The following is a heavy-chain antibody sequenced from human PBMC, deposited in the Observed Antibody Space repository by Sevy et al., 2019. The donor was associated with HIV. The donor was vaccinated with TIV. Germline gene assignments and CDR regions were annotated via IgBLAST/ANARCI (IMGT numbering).Heavy chain of an antibody. CDR2: INTNTGNP. CDR3: ARTLYGSGSYSFDY. V-gene: IGHV7-4-1*02. J-gene: IGHJ4*02. CDR1: GYTFTSYA. Sequence: ASVKVSCKASGYTFTSYAMNWVRQAPGQGLEWMGWINTNTGNPTYAQGFTGRVVFSLDTSVSTAYLQISSRKAEDTAVYYCARTLYGSGSYSFDYWGQGTLVTVSS. D-gene: IGHD3-10*01.